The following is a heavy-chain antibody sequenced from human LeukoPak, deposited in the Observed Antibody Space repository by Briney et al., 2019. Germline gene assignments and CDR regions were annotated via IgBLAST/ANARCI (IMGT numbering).Heavy chain of an antibody. CDR2: IYSSGST. Sequence: PSQTLSLTCAVSGASISNGGYFWSWIRQPPGRGLEWIGYIYSSGSTYYNPSLKSRVTISVDRSKNQFSLRLSSVTAADTAVYYCARGQYYFDYWGQGTLVTVSS. V-gene: IGHV4-30-2*01. J-gene: IGHJ4*02. CDR1: GASISNGGYF. CDR3: ARGQYYFDY.